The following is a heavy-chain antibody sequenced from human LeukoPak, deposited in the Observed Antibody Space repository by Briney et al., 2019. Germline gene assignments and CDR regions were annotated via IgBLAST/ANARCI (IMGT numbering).Heavy chain of an antibody. D-gene: IGHD1-26*01. Sequence: GGSLRLSCAASGFTFSSYGMHWVRQAPGKGLEWVAFIRYDGSNKYYADSVKGRFTISRDNSKNTLYLQMNSLRAEDTAVYYCAKDLGTSDQWEPLPYDIWGQGTMVTVSS. V-gene: IGHV3-30*02. CDR2: IRYDGSNK. CDR3: AKDLGTSDQWEPLPYDI. J-gene: IGHJ3*02. CDR1: GFTFSSYG.